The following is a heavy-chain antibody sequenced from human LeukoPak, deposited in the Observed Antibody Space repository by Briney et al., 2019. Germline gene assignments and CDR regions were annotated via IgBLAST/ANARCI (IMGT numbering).Heavy chain of an antibody. D-gene: IGHD3-10*01. CDR2: ISYGGSNK. CDR1: GFTFSSYG. Sequence: GGSLRLSCAASGFTFSSYGMHWVRQAPGKGLEWVSVISYGGSNKYYADSVKGRFTISRDNSRNPLYLEMNSRRAEDTALYYCAKDLSYTYYYGSGRAKNLDYWGQGPLVTVSS. V-gene: IGHV3-30*18. CDR3: AKDLSYTYYYGSGRAKNLDY. J-gene: IGHJ4*02.